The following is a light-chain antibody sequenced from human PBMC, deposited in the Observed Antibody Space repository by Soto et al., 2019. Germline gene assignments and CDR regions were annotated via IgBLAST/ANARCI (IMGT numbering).Light chain of an antibody. CDR2: DVS. V-gene: IGLV2-14*01. CDR1: SSDVGGYNY. CDR3: SSYTSSSTLGV. Sequence: QSVLTQPASVSGSPGQSITISCTGTSSDVGGYNYVSWYQQHPGKAPKLMIYDVSNRPSGVSNRFSGSKSGNTAFLTISGLQAEDEADYYCSSYTSSSTLGVFGTGTKVT. J-gene: IGLJ1*01.